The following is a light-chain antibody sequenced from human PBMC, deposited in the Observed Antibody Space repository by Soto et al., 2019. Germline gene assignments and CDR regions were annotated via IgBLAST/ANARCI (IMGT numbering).Light chain of an antibody. Sequence: QSVLTQPPSASGSPGQSVAISCTGTSSDVGGYNYVSWYQQHPGKAPKLMIYDVSKRPSGVPDRFSGSKSGNTASLTISGLQAEDEADYYCCSYAGSYSNWVFGGGTKLTVL. CDR1: SSDVGGYNY. V-gene: IGLV2-11*01. CDR3: CSYAGSYSNWV. CDR2: DVS. J-gene: IGLJ3*02.